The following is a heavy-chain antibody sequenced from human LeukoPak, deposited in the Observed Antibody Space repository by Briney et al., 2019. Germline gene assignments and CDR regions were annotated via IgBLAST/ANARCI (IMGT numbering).Heavy chain of an antibody. Sequence: SETLSLTCTVSGGSISSSSYYWGWIRQPPGKGLEWIGSIYYSGSTYYNPSLKSRVTISVDTSKNQFSLKLSSVTAADTAVYYCARVLLNDYGDYWGQGTLVTVSS. CDR3: ARVLLNDYGDY. CDR1: GGSISSSSYY. CDR2: IYYSGST. V-gene: IGHV4-39*07. D-gene: IGHD2/OR15-2a*01. J-gene: IGHJ4*02.